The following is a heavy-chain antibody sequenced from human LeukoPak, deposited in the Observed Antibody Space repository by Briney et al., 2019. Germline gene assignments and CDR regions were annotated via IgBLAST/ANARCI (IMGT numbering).Heavy chain of an antibody. D-gene: IGHD3-16*01. CDR2: MNQDGSEK. J-gene: IGHJ6*02. CDR3: ATYTHWVAGDV. V-gene: IGHV3-7*01. CDR1: GFTFSDSW. Sequence: GGSLRLSCAASGFTFSDSWMSWVRQAPGKGLEWVANMNQDGSEKDYVDSVKGRFTNSRDNAMNSLYLQMGSLRAEDTAVYYCATYTHWVAGDVWGQGTTVTVSS.